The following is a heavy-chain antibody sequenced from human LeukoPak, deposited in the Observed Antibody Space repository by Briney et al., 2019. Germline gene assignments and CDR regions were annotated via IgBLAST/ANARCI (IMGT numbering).Heavy chain of an antibody. CDR3: ARDGKDYYDSSGYIYYYYMDV. CDR2: IYHSGST. V-gene: IGHV4-4*02. J-gene: IGHJ6*03. CDR1: GGSISSSNW. D-gene: IGHD3-22*01. Sequence: PSETLSLTCAVSGGSISSSNWWSWVRQPPGKGLEWIGEIYHSGSTNYNPSLKSRVTISVDKSKNQFSLKLSSVTAADTAVYYCARDGKDYYDSSGYIYYYYMDVWGKGTTVTVSS.